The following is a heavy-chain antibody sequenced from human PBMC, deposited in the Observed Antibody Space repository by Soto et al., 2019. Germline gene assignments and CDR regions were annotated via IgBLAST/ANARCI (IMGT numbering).Heavy chain of an antibody. CDR1: GFVVSETY. V-gene: IGHV3-53*01. D-gene: IGHD2-15*01. CDR3: ARDCGGGSCYPALGA. J-gene: IGHJ5*02. CDR2: TYSGGST. Sequence: LRLSCAASGFVVSETYMSWVRQAPGRGLQWVSFTYSGGSTYYADSVKGRFTISRDSSRNTLYLQMNSLRVEDTAVYYCARDCGGGSCYPALGAWGQGTLVTVSS.